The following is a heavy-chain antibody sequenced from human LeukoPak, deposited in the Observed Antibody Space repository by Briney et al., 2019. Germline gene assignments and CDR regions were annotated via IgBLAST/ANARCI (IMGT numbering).Heavy chain of an antibody. CDR3: ARDSADILTGFFEQ. CDR1: GGSISSYW. CDR2: IYSSGSS. D-gene: IGHD3-9*01. V-gene: IGHV4-4*07. J-gene: IGHJ4*02. Sequence: SETLSLTCTVSGGSISSYWWSWIRQPAGKGLEWIGRIYSSGSSNYNFALESRVTISVDKLKNQFSLKLSSVTGAETAVYYCARDSADILTGFFEQWGQGTLVTVSS.